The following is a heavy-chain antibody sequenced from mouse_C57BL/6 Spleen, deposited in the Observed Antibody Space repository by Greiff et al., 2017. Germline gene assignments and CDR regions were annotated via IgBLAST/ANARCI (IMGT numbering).Heavy chain of an antibody. Sequence: VQLQQSGAELVKPGASVKLSCKASGYTFTSYWMQWVKQRPGQGLEWIGEIDPSDSYTNYNQKFKGKATLTVDTSSSTAYMQLSSLTSEDSAVYYCARRGPGRGDYWGQGTSVTVSS. CDR2: IDPSDSYT. D-gene: IGHD3-1*01. CDR3: ARRGPGRGDY. V-gene: IGHV1-50*01. J-gene: IGHJ4*01. CDR1: GYTFTSYW.